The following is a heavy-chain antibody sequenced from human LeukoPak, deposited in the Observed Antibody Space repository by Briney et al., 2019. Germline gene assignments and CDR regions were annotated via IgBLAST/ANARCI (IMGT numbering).Heavy chain of an antibody. V-gene: IGHV3-20*04. CDR3: AKTPRNYPPGHMDV. Sequence: GGSLRLSCAASGFTFDDYGMSWVRQAPGKGLEWVSGINWNGGSTGYADSVKGRFTISRDNAKNSLYLQMNSLRLEDTALYYCAKTPRNYPPGHMDVWGKGTTVTISS. J-gene: IGHJ6*03. D-gene: IGHD5-24*01. CDR2: INWNGGST. CDR1: GFTFDDYG.